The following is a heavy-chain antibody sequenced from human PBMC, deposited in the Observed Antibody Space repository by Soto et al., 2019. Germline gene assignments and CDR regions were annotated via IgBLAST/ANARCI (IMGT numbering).Heavy chain of an antibody. CDR1: GGTFSSYA. CDR3: ASGGSGYCSSTSCYKYYYGMDV. D-gene: IGHD2-2*02. Sequence: SVKVSCKASGGTFSSYAISWVRQAPGQGLERKGGIIPIFGTANYAQKFQGRATITADESTSTAYMELSSLRSEDSAVYYCASGGSGYCSSTSCYKYYYGMDVWGQGTKVTVS. V-gene: IGHV1-69*13. CDR2: IIPIFGTA. J-gene: IGHJ6*02.